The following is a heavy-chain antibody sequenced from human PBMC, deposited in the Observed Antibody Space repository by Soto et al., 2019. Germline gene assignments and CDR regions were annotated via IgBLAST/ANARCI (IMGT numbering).Heavy chain of an antibody. V-gene: IGHV3-48*02. J-gene: IGHJ3*02. CDR2: ISSSSSTI. Sequence: GGSLRLSCAASGFTFSSYSMNWVRQAPGKGLEWVSYISSSSSTIYYADSVKGRFTISRDNAKNSLYLQMNSLRDEDTAVYYCASPQSGEHDYGDYGKMNRDDAFDIWGQGTMVTVSS. CDR3: ASPQSGEHDYGDYGKMNRDDAFDI. D-gene: IGHD4-17*01. CDR1: GFTFSSYS.